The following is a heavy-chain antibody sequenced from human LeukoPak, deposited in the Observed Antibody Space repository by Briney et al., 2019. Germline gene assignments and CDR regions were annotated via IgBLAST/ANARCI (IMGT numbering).Heavy chain of an antibody. CDR1: GGTFSSYA. Sequence: SVKVSCKASGGTFSSYAISWVRQAPGQGLEWMGRIIPIFGTANYAQKFQGRVTMTTDTSTSTAYMELRSLRSDDTAVYYCARMYYYDSSGYYVDRFSRYYYFDYWGQGTLVTVSS. J-gene: IGHJ4*02. CDR2: IIPIFGTA. CDR3: ARMYYYDSSGYYVDRFSRYYYFDY. D-gene: IGHD3-22*01. V-gene: IGHV1-69*05.